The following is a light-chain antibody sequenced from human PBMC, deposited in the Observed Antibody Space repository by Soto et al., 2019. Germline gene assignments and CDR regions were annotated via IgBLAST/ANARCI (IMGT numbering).Light chain of an antibody. CDR3: QQYDNLPLT. V-gene: IGKV1-33*01. CDR1: QDITKY. Sequence: DIQMTQSPSSLAASVGDRVTITCQASQDITKYLNWYQQKPGIAPKVLISDASNLETGVPPGFSGSGSGPEFTLTISGRQPEDFATYYCQQYDNLPLTFGPGTQVEMK. CDR2: DAS. J-gene: IGKJ3*01.